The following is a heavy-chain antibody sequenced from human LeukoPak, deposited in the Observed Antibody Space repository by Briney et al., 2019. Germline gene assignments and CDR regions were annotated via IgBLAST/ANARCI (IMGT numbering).Heavy chain of an antibody. CDR1: GFTFSSYW. CDR2: INSDGSST. D-gene: IGHD3-10*01. J-gene: IGHJ3*02. V-gene: IGHV3-74*01. Sequence: PGVSLRLSCAASGFTFSSYWMHWVRQVPGKGLVWVSRINSDGSSTSYADSVKGRFTISRDNAKNTLYVQMNSLRAEDTAAYYCSTGSGHAFDIWGRGTMVTVSS. CDR3: STGSGHAFDI.